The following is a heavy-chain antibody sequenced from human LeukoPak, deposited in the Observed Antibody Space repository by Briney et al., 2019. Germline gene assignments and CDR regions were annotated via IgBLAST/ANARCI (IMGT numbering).Heavy chain of an antibody. CDR3: ARDSHYYFDY. J-gene: IGHJ4*02. Sequence: PGRSLRLSCAASRFTFSSYAMHWVRQAPGKGLEWVAVISYDGSNKYYADSVKGRFTISRDNSKNTLYLQMNSLRAEDTAVYYCARDSHYYFDYWGQGTLVTVSS. CDR2: ISYDGSNK. CDR1: RFTFSSYA. V-gene: IGHV3-30-3*01.